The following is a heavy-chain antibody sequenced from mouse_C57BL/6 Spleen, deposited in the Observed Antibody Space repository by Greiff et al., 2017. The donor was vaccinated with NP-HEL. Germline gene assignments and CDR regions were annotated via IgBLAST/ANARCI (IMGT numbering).Heavy chain of an antibody. D-gene: IGHD2-5*01. Sequence: LVESGPELVKPGASVKISCKASGYAFSSSWMNWVKQRPGKGLEWIGRIYPGDGDTNYNGKFKGKATLTADKSSSTAYMQLSSLTSEDSAVYFCARGVAYYSNYVGDYWGQGTTLTVSS. CDR1: GYAFSSSW. J-gene: IGHJ2*01. V-gene: IGHV1-82*01. CDR3: ARGVAYYSNYVGDY. CDR2: IYPGDGDT.